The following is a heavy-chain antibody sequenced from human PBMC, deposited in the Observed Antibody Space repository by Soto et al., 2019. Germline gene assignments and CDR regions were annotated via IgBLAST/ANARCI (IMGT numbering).Heavy chain of an antibody. CDR1: GFTVSSNY. D-gene: IGHD1-7*01. J-gene: IGHJ4*02. V-gene: IGHV3-53*01. CDR2: IYSGGST. CDR3: AREVSGTSFDY. Sequence: PGGSLRLSCAASGFTVSSNYMSWVRQAPGKGLEWVSVIYSGGSTYYADSVKGRFTISRDNSKNTLYLQMNSLRAEDTAVYYCAREVSGTSFDYWGQGTLVTVSS.